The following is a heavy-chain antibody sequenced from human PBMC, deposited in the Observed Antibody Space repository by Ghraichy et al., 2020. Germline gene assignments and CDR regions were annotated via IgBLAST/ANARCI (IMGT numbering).Heavy chain of an antibody. V-gene: IGHV3-13*01. D-gene: IGHD2-8*01. CDR2: LSIAGDT. CDR3: TRDVYGMDV. J-gene: IGHJ6*02. Sequence: GGSLRLSCAASGFTFSGYDMHWIRQRPGSGLEWVAALSIAGDTYFAGSVKGRFTLSRENAQNSVFLQMNGLRVGDTALYFCTRDVYGMDVWGLGTTVTVS. CDR1: GFTFSGYD.